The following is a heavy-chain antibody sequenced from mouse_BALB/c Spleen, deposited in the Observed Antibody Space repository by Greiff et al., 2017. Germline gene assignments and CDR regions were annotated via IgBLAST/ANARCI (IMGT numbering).Heavy chain of an antibody. CDR2: IDPYNGGT. CDR1: GYSFTGYN. D-gene: IGHD2-14*01. J-gene: IGHJ4*01. CDR3: ARSGRYDGYYAMDY. Sequence: VQLQQSGPELGKPGASVKISCKASGYSFTGYNMYWVKQSHRKSLEWIGYIDPYNGGTSYNQKSKGKATLTVDKSSSTAYMHLNSLTSEDSAIYYCARSGRYDGYYAMDYWGQGTSVTVSS. V-gene: IGHV1S135*01.